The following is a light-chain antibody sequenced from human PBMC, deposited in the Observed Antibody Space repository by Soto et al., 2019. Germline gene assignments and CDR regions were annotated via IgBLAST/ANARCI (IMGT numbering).Light chain of an antibody. CDR2: GVK. CDR1: GRDIGAYDY. Sequence: ALTQPASVSGSPGQSITISCTGSGRDIGAYDYVSWYQQHPGKAPKLLIYGVKNRPSGVSYRFSASKSAFTASLTISGLQAEDEAHYYCSSYTTSYFYVFGPGTKLTVL. V-gene: IGLV2-14*01. J-gene: IGLJ1*01. CDR3: SSYTTSYFYV.